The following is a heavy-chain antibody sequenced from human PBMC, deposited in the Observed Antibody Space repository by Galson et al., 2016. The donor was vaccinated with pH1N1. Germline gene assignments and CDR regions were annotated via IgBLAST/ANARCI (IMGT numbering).Heavy chain of an antibody. V-gene: IGHV3-30*02. Sequence: PRLSCAASGFTFSSYNMHWVRQAPGKGPEWVAFIRFDGSDRKYASSLKGRFTISRDNSKNTLYLQMDSLRTEDTALYYCARDPQGYYGDYVGFHYWGQGTLVTVSS. J-gene: IGHJ4*02. D-gene: IGHD4-17*01. CDR2: IRFDGSDR. CDR1: GFTFSSYN. CDR3: ARDPQGYYGDYVGFHY.